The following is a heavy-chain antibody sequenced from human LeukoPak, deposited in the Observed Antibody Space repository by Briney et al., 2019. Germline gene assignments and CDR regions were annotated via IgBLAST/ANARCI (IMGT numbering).Heavy chain of an antibody. CDR2: IKQDGSEK. CDR1: GFTFSSYW. D-gene: IGHD4-11*01. Sequence: GGSLRLSCAASGFTFSSYWMSWVRQAPGKGLEWVANIKQDGSEKYDVDSVKGRFTISRDNVKNSLYLQMNSLRAEDTAVYYCARIRWGTTMTTRYFDYWGQGTLVTVSS. V-gene: IGHV3-7*03. J-gene: IGHJ4*02. CDR3: ARIRWGTTMTTRYFDY.